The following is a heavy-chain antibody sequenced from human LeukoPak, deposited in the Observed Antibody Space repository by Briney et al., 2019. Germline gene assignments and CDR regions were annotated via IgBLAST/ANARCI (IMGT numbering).Heavy chain of an antibody. CDR1: GFTFSSYA. CDR2: TSYDGSNK. J-gene: IGHJ5*02. Sequence: GGSLRLSCAASGFTFSSYAMHWVRQAPGKGLEWVAVTSYDGSNKYYADSVKGRFTISRDNSKNTLYLQMNSLRAEDTAVYYCAKLTRITIFGVVITPFDPWGQGTLVTVSS. CDR3: AKLTRITIFGVVITPFDP. D-gene: IGHD3-3*01. V-gene: IGHV3-30-3*02.